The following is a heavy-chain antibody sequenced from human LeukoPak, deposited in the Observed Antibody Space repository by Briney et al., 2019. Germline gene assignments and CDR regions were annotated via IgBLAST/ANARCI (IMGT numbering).Heavy chain of an antibody. J-gene: IGHJ6*02. CDR3: AKNFGSGNYYYYGMDV. V-gene: IGHV3-11*04. Sequence: PGGSLRLSCAASGFTFSDYYMSWIRQAPGKGLEWVSYISSSGSTIYYADSVKGRSTISRDNSKNTLYLQMNSLRAEDTAVYYCAKNFGSGNYYYYGMDVWGQGTTVTVSS. D-gene: IGHD3-10*01. CDR2: ISSSGSTI. CDR1: GFTFSDYY.